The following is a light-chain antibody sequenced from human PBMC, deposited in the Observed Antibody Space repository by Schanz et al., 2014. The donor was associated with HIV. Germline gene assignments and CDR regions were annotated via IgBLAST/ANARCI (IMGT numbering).Light chain of an antibody. CDR3: CSFAGADSLFV. CDR2: DVN. Sequence: QSVLTQPPSASGSPGQSVTISCTGTSSDVGVYNYVSWYQQHPGKAPKLMIYDVNNRPSGVSNRFSGSKSGNTASLTVSGLQAEDEADYYCCSFAGADSLFVFGIGTKLTVL. V-gene: IGLV2-8*01. J-gene: IGLJ1*01. CDR1: SSDVGVYNY.